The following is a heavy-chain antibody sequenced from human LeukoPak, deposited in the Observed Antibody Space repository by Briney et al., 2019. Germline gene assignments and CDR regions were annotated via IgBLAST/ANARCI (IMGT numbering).Heavy chain of an antibody. J-gene: IGHJ3*02. CDR1: GGSINGFY. V-gene: IGHV4-4*07. CDR2: TFTSGST. D-gene: IGHD1-14*01. CDR3: ARGSPITLGGDAYDI. Sequence: SETLSLTCTVSGGSINGFYWSWIRQPAGKGLEWIGRTFTSGSTAYNPSLQSRLTMSIDMSKNQFSLRLTSVTAADTAVYYCARGSPITLGGDAYDIWGQGTLVTVSS.